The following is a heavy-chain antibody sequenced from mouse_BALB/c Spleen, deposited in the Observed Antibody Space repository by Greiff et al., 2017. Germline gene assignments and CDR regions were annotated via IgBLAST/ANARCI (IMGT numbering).Heavy chain of an antibody. J-gene: IGHJ3*01. V-gene: IGHV14-4*02. CDR3: THDYGNVPGFAY. CDR2: IDPENGDT. CDR1: GFNIKDYY. D-gene: IGHD2-1*01. Sequence: EVKLEESGAELVRSGASVKLSCTASGFNIKDYYMHWVKQRPEQGLEWIGWIDPENGDTEYAPKFQGKATMTADTSSNTAYLQLSSLTSEDTAVYYCTHDYGNVPGFAYWGQGTLVTVSA.